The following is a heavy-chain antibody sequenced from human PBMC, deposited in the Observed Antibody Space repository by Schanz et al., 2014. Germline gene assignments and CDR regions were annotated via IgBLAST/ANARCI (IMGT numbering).Heavy chain of an antibody. V-gene: IGHV3-23*01. CDR3: AKDISDTSGKDDY. J-gene: IGHJ4*02. D-gene: IGHD3-22*01. CDR1: GFTFSTYA. Sequence: EVKLLESGGTLVRPGGSLRLSCAASGFTFSTYAMAWVRQAPGKGLEWVSSINTGGDSTYYADSVKGRFTISRDNSKNTLYLQMNSLRAEDTAIYYCAKDISDTSGKDDYWGQGTLXTVSS. CDR2: INTGGDST.